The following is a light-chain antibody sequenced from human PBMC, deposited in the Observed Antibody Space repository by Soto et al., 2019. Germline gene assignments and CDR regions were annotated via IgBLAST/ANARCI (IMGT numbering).Light chain of an antibody. CDR2: SVS. V-gene: IGLV2-14*01. CDR1: SSDIGAYDH. CDR3: ISYTVSRSYV. J-gene: IGLJ1*01. Sequence: QSVLTQPASVSGSPGQSITISCSGTSSDIGAYDHVAWFQQFPGKTPKLVIYSVSNRPSGVSYRFSGSKSGNTASLTISGLQADDEADYYCISYTVSRSYVLGPGHKVTVL.